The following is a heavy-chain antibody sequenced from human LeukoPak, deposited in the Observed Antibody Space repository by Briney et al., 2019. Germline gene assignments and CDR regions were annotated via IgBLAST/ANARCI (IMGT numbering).Heavy chain of an antibody. J-gene: IGHJ4*02. CDR3: ARAVSSGYDPFDY. CDR2: ISASGGGT. D-gene: IGHD3-22*01. Sequence: GGSLRLSCAASGFTFSDYAMSWVRQAPGKGLEWVSGISASGGGTYYADSVKGRFTISRDNSKNTLYLQMNSLRAEDTAVYYCARAVSSGYDPFDYWGQGTLVTVSS. V-gene: IGHV3-23*01. CDR1: GFTFSDYA.